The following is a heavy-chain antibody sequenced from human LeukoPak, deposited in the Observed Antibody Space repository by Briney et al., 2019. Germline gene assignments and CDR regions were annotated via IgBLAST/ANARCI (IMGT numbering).Heavy chain of an antibody. CDR2: VYRGGST. J-gene: IGHJ4*01. Sequence: PGGSPRLSCAASGFTVSYNYMSWVRQAPGKGLEWVSIVYRGGSTYYADSVKGRFTISRDNSKNTLYLEMNSLRAEDTAIYYCARGGYNTSYYFDCWGQGTLVTVSS. CDR3: ARGGYNTSYYFDC. CDR1: GFTVSYNY. D-gene: IGHD1-14*01. V-gene: IGHV3-53*01.